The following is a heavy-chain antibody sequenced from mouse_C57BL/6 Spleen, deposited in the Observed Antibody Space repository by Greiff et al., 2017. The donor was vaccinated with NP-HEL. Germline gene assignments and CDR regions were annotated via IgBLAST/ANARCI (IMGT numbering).Heavy chain of an antibody. CDR3: ARAIYGYDPWFAY. D-gene: IGHD2-2*01. CDR1: GYTFTSYW. CDR2: IDPSDSET. J-gene: IGHJ3*01. Sequence: VQLQQPGAELVRPGSSVKLSCKASGYTFTSYWMHWVKQRPIQGLEWIGNIDPSDSETHYNQKFKDKATLTVDKSSSTAYMQLSSLTSEDSAVYYCARAIYGYDPWFAYWGQGTLVTVSA. V-gene: IGHV1-52*01.